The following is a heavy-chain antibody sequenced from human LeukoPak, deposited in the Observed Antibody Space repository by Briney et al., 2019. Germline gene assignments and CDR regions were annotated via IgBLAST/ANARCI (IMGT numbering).Heavy chain of an antibody. V-gene: IGHV3-74*01. CDR1: GFTFSAFW. CDR3: VKDAPHNRFDP. Sequence: PGGSLRLSCAASGFTFSAFWMHWVRQVPGKGLVWVSHINNDGSSTTYADSVKGRFTISRDNAKNTLYLQMNSLRAEGSAVYYCVKDAPHNRFDPWGQGTLVTVSS. D-gene: IGHD2/OR15-2a*01. J-gene: IGHJ5*02. CDR2: INNDGSST.